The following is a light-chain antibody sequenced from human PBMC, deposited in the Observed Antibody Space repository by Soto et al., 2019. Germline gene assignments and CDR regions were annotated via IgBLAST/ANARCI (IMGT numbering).Light chain of an antibody. CDR2: GAS. Sequence: EIVLTQSPGTLSLSPGERATLSCRASQSVSSNYLAWYQQKPGQAPRLLICGASSRATGIPDRFSGSGSGTDFTLTISGLEPEDFAVYYCQQYGGSPLVTFGGGTKVEIK. CDR3: QQYGGSPLVT. J-gene: IGKJ4*01. V-gene: IGKV3-20*01. CDR1: QSVSSNY.